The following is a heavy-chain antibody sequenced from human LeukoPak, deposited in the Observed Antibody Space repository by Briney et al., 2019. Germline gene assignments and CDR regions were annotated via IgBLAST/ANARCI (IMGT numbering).Heavy chain of an antibody. D-gene: IGHD3-9*01. Sequence: PSETLSLTCTVSGGSISSSRYYWGWIRQPPGKGLVWIGSIYYSGSTYYNPSLKRRVTISVDTSKNQFSLKLSSVTAADTAVYYCARPYYDILTGYYPNAFDIWGQGTMVTVSS. CDR2: IYYSGST. CDR3: ARPYYDILTGYYPNAFDI. J-gene: IGHJ3*02. V-gene: IGHV4-39*01. CDR1: GGSISSSRYY.